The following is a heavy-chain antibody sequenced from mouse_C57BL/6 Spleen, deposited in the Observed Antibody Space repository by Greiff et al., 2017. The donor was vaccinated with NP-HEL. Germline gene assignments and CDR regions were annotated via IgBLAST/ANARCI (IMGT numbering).Heavy chain of an antibody. CDR1: GYTFTGYW. CDR3: ARRSLYYGNSYYFDY. J-gene: IGHJ2*01. Sequence: QVQLKQSGAELMKPGASVKLSCKATGYTFTGYWIEWVKQRPGHGLEWIGEILPGSGSTNYNEKFKGKATFTADTSSNTAYMQLSSLTTEDSAIYYCARRSLYYGNSYYFDYWGQGTTLTVSS. V-gene: IGHV1-9*01. CDR2: ILPGSGST. D-gene: IGHD2-1*01.